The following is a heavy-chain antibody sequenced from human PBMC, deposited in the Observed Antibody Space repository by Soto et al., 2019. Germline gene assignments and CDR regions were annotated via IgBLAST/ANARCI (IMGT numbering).Heavy chain of an antibody. V-gene: IGHV4-31*03. CDR2: IYYSGST. Sequence: QVQLQESGPGLVKPSQTLSLTCTVSGGSISSGGYYWSWIRQHPWKGLEWIGYIYYSGSTYYNPSRKSRGTISVDTCKNQFSLKLSSVPAADTAVYYCARFLVGPAAASYMDVWGKGTTVTVSS. D-gene: IGHD2-2*01. J-gene: IGHJ6*03. CDR3: ARFLVGPAAASYMDV. CDR1: GGSISSGGYY.